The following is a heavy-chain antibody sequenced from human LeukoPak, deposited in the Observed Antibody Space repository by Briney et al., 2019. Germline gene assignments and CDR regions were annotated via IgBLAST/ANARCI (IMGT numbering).Heavy chain of an antibody. CDR2: ISSSSSYI. J-gene: IGHJ4*02. Sequence: GGSLRLSCAASGFTFSSYSMNWVRQAPGKGLEWVSSISSSSSYIYYAESVKGRFTISRDNAKNSLYLQMNSLGAEDTAVYYCARDPGDYYDRRNYFDYWGQGTLVTVSS. CDR1: GFTFSSYS. D-gene: IGHD3-22*01. V-gene: IGHV3-21*01. CDR3: ARDPGDYYDRRNYFDY.